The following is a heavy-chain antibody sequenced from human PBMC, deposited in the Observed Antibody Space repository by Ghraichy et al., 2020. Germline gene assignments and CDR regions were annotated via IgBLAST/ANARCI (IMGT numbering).Heavy chain of an antibody. CDR1: GGSFSGYY. Sequence: SETLSLTCAVYGGSFSGYYWSWIRQPPGKGLEWIGEINHSGSTNYNPSLKSRVTISVDTSKNQFSLKLSSVTAADTAVYYCAGSSRGYSYGYLVFGYWGQGTLVTVS. CDR2: INHSGST. V-gene: IGHV4-34*01. J-gene: IGHJ4*02. CDR3: AGSSRGYSYGYLVFGY. D-gene: IGHD5-18*01.